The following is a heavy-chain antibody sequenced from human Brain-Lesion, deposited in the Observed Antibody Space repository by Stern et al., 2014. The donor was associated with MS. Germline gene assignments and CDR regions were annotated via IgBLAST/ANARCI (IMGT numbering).Heavy chain of an antibody. CDR3: ARGGYYNIRHGMDV. V-gene: IGHV3-9*01. CDR2: IGWNSGNI. CDR1: GFTFDNYA. Sequence: VQLVQSGGGLVQPGRSLRLSCAASGFTFDNYAMYWVRQGPGKGLEWGSGIGWNSGNIAYADSVKGRFTISRDTARNSLYLQMNSLRAEDTALYYCARGGYYNIRHGMDVWGQGTTVIVSS. J-gene: IGHJ6*02. D-gene: IGHD3-9*01.